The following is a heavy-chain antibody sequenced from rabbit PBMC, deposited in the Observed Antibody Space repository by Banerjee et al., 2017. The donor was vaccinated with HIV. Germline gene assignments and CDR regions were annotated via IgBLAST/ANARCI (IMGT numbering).Heavy chain of an antibody. J-gene: IGHJ4*01. CDR2: IYNGDGNT. CDR1: GFDLSTYYS. Sequence: QEQLEESGGDLVKPEGSLTLTCTASGFDLSTYYSICWVRQAPGKGLELIACIYNGDGNTHYASWVNGRFTISKTSSTTVTLQMTSLTAADTATYFCARENYADYGDLNLWGQGTLVTVS. CDR3: ARENYADYGDLNL. V-gene: IGHV1S45*01. D-gene: IGHD2-1*01.